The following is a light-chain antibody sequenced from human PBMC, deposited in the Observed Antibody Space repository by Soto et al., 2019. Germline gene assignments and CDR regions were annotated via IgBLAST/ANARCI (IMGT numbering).Light chain of an antibody. J-gene: IGKJ1*01. Sequence: DIQVTQSPSSLSASVGDRFTITCRASRSISRYLNWYQQKPGKAPKLLIYSASSLHSGVPSRFSGSGSGTDFTLTISSLQPEDFATYYCQQSYSTPPWTFGQGTKVDIK. CDR3: QQSYSTPPWT. V-gene: IGKV1-39*01. CDR2: SAS. CDR1: RSISRY.